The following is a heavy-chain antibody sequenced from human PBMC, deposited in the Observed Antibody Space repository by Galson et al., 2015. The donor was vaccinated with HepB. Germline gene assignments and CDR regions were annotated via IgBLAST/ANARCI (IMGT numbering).Heavy chain of an antibody. V-gene: IGHV3-23*01. Sequence: SLRLSCAVSGFTFSYYAMSWVRQAPGKGLEWVSAITPSGDNTYSADSMKGRFTVSRDNSQNTLFLQMNSLGADDTAIYFCAKVFPEKTDGWYRQALYYFDAWGQGTRVTVSS. CDR2: ITPSGDNT. CDR3: AKVFPEKTDGWYRQALYYFDA. CDR1: GFTFSYYA. J-gene: IGHJ4*02. D-gene: IGHD6-19*01.